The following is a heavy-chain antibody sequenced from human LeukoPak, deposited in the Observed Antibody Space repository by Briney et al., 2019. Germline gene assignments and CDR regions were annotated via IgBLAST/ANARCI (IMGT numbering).Heavy chain of an antibody. CDR1: GFTFSSYW. V-gene: IGHV3-7*03. J-gene: IGHJ6*04. CDR2: IKQDGSEI. CDR3: ARVPITYYYGSGSYFCGMDV. D-gene: IGHD3-10*01. Sequence: GESLRLSCAASGFTFSSYWMSWVRLAPGKGLEWVANIKQDGSEIYYVDSVKGRFTISRDNAKNSLYLQMNTLRAEDTAVDYCARVPITYYYGSGSYFCGMDVWGKGTTVSVSS.